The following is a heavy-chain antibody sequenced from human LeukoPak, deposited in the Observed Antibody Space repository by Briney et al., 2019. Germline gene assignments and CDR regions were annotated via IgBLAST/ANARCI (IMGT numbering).Heavy chain of an antibody. D-gene: IGHD3-22*01. CDR3: ARDPVRPDDSSGFSLYFDY. Sequence: GGSLRLSCAASGFTFSSYSMNWVRQAPGKGLEWVSYISSSSSTIYYADSVKGRFTISRDNAKNSLYLQMNSLRAEDTAVYYCARDPVRPDDSSGFSLYFDYWGQGTLVTVSS. CDR1: GFTFSSYS. J-gene: IGHJ4*02. CDR2: ISSSSSTI. V-gene: IGHV3-48*04.